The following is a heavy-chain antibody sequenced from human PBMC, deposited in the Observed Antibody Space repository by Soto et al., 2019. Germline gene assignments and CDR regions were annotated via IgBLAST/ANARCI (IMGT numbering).Heavy chain of an antibody. J-gene: IGHJ4*02. Sequence: QITLKESGPTLVKPTQTLTLTCTFSGFSLSTSGVGVGWIRQPPGKALEWLAIIYWDDEKSYSPSLKTRLTATKDPSKNQVVLTMTNGYPVDTATYYCAHRAYFDSGKQFDYWGQGTLVSVSS. CDR3: AHRAYFDSGKQFDY. D-gene: IGHD3-10*01. CDR1: GFSLSTSGVG. CDR2: IYWDDEK. V-gene: IGHV2-5*02.